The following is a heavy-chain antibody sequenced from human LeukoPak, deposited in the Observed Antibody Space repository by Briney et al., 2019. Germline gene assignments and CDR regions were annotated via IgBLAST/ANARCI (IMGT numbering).Heavy chain of an antibody. CDR2: ISYDGSNK. J-gene: IGHJ4*02. Sequence: PGGSLRLSCAASGFTFSSYAMHWVRQAPGKGLEWVAVISYDGSNKYYADSVKGRFTISRDNSKNTLYLQMNSLRAEDTAVYYCARVSYGIAALPDYWGQGTLVTVSS. CDR3: ARVSYGIAALPDY. V-gene: IGHV3-30-3*01. CDR1: GFTFSSYA. D-gene: IGHD6-6*01.